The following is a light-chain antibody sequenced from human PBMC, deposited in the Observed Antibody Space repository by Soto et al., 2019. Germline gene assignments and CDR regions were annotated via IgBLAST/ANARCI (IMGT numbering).Light chain of an antibody. J-gene: IGKJ1*01. CDR3: QQYDSSSWT. V-gene: IGKV3-20*01. CDR2: GAS. CDR1: QSVSSSY. Sequence: EIVLTQSPGTLSFSAGERATLSCRASQSVSSSYLAWYQQRPGQAPRLLISGASRRATGIPDRFSGSGSGTEFNLTISRLESEDFAVYYCQQYDSSSWTFGQGAKVEIK.